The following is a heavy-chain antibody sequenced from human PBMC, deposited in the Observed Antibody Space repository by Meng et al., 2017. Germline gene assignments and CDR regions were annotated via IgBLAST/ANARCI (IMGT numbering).Heavy chain of an antibody. D-gene: IGHD6-6*01. J-gene: IGHJ6*02. V-gene: IGHV1-3*01. CDR2: INAGNGNT. Sequence: ASVKVSCKASGYTFTSYAMHWVRQAPGQRLEWMGWINAGNGNTKYSQKFQGRVTITRDTSASTAYMELSSLRSEDTAVYYCARASGRGIAARPYGMDVWGQGTTVTVSS. CDR3: ARASGRGIAARPYGMDV. CDR1: GYTFTSYA.